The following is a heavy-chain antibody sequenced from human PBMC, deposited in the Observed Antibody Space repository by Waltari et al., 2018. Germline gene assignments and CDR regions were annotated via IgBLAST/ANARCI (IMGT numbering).Heavy chain of an antibody. CDR1: GGSISSGGYY. J-gene: IGHJ4*02. D-gene: IGHD6-19*01. CDR3: ARGGGAVAGPWEPIDY. CDR2: IYHSGST. V-gene: IGHV4-31*03. Sequence: QVQLQESGPGLVKPSQTLSLTCTVSGGSISSGGYYWSWIRQHPGKGLEWIGYIYHSGSTYYNPSLKSRVTISVDRSKNQFSLKLSSVTAADTAVYYCARGGGAVAGPWEPIDYWGQGTLVTVSS.